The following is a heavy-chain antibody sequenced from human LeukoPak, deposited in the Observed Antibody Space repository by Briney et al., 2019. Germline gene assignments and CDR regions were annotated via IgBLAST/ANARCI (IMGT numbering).Heavy chain of an antibody. Sequence: GGSLRLSCAASGFTFSTYWMSWVRQAPGKGLEWVANIKQDGSEKNYVDSVKGRFTISRDNATNSLYLQMNSLRAEDTAVYYCARAYTRITYYYDSSGYLNAFDIWGQGTMVTVSS. CDR3: ARAYTRITYYYDSSGYLNAFDI. CDR1: GFTFSTYW. CDR2: IKQDGSEK. V-gene: IGHV3-7*01. D-gene: IGHD3-22*01. J-gene: IGHJ3*02.